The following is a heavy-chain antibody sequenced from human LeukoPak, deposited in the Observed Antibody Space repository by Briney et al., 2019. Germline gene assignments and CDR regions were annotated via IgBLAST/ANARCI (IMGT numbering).Heavy chain of an antibody. CDR3: ARVPAAINVWFDP. V-gene: IGHV1-69*01. CDR2: IIPIFGTA. CDR1: GGTFISYA. D-gene: IGHD2-2*02. J-gene: IGHJ5*02. Sequence: ASVKVSCKASGGTFISYAISWVRQAPGQGLEWMGGIIPIFGTANYAQKFQGRVTITADESTSTAYMELSSLRSEDTAVYYCARVPAAINVWFDPWGQGTLVTVSS.